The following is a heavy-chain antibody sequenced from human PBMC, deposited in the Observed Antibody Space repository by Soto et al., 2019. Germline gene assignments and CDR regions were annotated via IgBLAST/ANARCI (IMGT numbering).Heavy chain of an antibody. CDR1: GGDFNTFG. D-gene: IGHD3-16*01. Sequence: SVKVSCKASGGDFNTFGFSWVRQAPGQGLEWMGGIIPFFGTAKYSQKFGDRITITAEESSNTVYMDLRGLTSDDAAIYYCARSAPMEAGDKYYYDFWGQGALVTVSS. V-gene: IGHV1-69*13. CDR2: IIPFFGTA. CDR3: ARSAPMEAGDKYYYDF. J-gene: IGHJ4*02.